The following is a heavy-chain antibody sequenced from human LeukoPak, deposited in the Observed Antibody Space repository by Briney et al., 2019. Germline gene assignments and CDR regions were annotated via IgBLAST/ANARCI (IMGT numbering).Heavy chain of an antibody. CDR3: ARPGLEYSSSWGSHAFDI. J-gene: IGHJ3*02. V-gene: IGHV4-39*01. D-gene: IGHD6-6*01. CDR2: IYYSGRT. CDR1: GGSNSSSSYY. Sequence: SETLSLTCTVSGGSNSSSSYYWGWIRQPPGKGLEWIGSIYYSGRTYYNPSLKSRVTISVDTSKNQFSLKLSSVTAADTAVYYCARPGLEYSSSWGSHAFDIWGQGKMVTVSS.